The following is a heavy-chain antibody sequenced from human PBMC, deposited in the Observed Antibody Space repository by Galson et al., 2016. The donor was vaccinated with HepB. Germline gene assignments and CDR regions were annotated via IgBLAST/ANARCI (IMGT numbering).Heavy chain of an antibody. Sequence: SLRLSCAASGFAFNTYGMNWVRQAPGKGLEWISFISNSSDIIHYADSVKGRFTISRDNAKNALYLQMNSLRDEDMAVYYCARNPEVNIILQHWGQGTLVTVSS. J-gene: IGHJ1*01. V-gene: IGHV3-48*02. CDR1: GFAFNTYG. CDR2: ISNSSDII. CDR3: ARNPEVNIILQH. D-gene: IGHD2/OR15-2a*01.